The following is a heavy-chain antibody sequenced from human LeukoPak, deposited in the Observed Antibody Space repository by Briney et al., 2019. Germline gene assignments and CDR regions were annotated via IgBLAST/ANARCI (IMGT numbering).Heavy chain of an antibody. J-gene: IGHJ6*03. Sequence: SETLSLTCTVSGGSISSYYWSWIRQPPGKGLEWIGYIYYSGSTNYNPSLKSRVTISVDTSKNQFSLKLSSVTAADTAVYYCARGEYYYGSGSYYYYYYYMDVWGKGTTVTISS. CDR3: ARGEYYYGSGSYYYYYYYMDV. CDR1: GGSISSYY. V-gene: IGHV4-59*01. D-gene: IGHD3-10*01. CDR2: IYYSGST.